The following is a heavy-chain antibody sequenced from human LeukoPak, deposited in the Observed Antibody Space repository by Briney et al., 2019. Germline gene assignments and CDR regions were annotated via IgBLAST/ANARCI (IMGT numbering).Heavy chain of an antibody. Sequence: PGRSLRLSCAASGFSFSSYGMHWVRQAPGKGLEWVAVIWNDGSNKYYADSVKGRFTISRDNSKNTLYLQMNSLRAEDTAVYCCAKGSWLSFKGNFDYWGQGTLVTVSS. J-gene: IGHJ4*02. V-gene: IGHV3-33*06. D-gene: IGHD3-22*01. CDR3: AKGSWLSFKGNFDY. CDR2: IWNDGSNK. CDR1: GFSFSSYG.